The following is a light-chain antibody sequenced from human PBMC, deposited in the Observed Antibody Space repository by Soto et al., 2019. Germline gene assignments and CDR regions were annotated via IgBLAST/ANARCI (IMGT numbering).Light chain of an antibody. CDR3: QQYHTSPWT. CDR2: DAS. CDR1: QSLGIW. Sequence: DIQMTQSPPTLSASVGDRVTITCRASQSLGIWLAWYQQKPGKAPKLLIYDASILESGVPSTFSGSGSGTEFSLTISSLQPDDFATYYCQQYHTSPWTFGQGTKVEIK. V-gene: IGKV1-5*01. J-gene: IGKJ1*01.